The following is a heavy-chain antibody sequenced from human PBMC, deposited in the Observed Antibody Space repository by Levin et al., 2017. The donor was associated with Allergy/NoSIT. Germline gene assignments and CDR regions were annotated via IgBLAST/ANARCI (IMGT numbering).Heavy chain of an antibody. CDR3: ARVGAFGWELPIDY. V-gene: IGHV3-30*04. CDR2: ISYDGSNK. Sequence: PGGSLRLSCAASGFTFSSYAMHWVRQAPGKGLEWVAVISYDGSNKYYADSVKGRFTISRDNSKNTLYLQMNSLRAEDTAVYYCARVGAFGWELPIDYWGQGTLVTVSS. CDR1: GFTFSSYA. D-gene: IGHD1-26*01. J-gene: IGHJ4*02.